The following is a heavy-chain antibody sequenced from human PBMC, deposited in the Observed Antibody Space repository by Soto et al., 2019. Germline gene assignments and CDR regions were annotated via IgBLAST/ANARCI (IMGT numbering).Heavy chain of an antibody. CDR1: GFTFSSYG. CDR2: IYYDGSNK. D-gene: IGHD3-22*01. J-gene: IGHJ4*02. CDR3: ARDSKDDSSGYYAGFDY. Sequence: QVQPVESGGGVVQPGRSLRLSCAVSGFTFSSYGMNWVRQAPGKGLEWVAAIYYDGSNKYYADSVRGRFTISRDNFKNPLYLHMNSLRAEDTAVYYCARDSKDDSSGYYAGFDYWGQGTLVTVSS. V-gene: IGHV3-33*01.